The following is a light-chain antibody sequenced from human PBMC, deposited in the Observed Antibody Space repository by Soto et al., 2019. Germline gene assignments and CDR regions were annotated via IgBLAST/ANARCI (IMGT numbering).Light chain of an antibody. V-gene: IGKV1-5*01. CDR1: QSISSW. J-gene: IGKJ4*01. CDR2: DAS. CDR3: QQYNSYSLT. Sequence: DIQMTQSPSTLSASVGDRVTITCRASQSISSWLAWYQQKPGKAPKLLIYDASSLESGVPSRFSGSGSGTEFTLAISSLQPDDFATYYCQQYNSYSLTFGGGTKVEIK.